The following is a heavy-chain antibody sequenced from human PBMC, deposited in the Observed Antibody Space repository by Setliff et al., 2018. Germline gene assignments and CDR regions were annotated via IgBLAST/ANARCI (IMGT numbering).Heavy chain of an antibody. CDR3: ARREMTTVTTGGIDY. V-gene: IGHV4-34*01. CDR1: GGSFSGYY. Sequence: SETLSLTCAVYGGSFSGYYWSWVRQAPGKGLEWIGEIHHGGTTNYNPSLKSRVTMSVDKSKNQFSLKLSSVTAADTAVYYCARREMTTVTTGGIDYWGQGTLVTVSS. D-gene: IGHD4-4*01. J-gene: IGHJ4*02. CDR2: IHHGGTT.